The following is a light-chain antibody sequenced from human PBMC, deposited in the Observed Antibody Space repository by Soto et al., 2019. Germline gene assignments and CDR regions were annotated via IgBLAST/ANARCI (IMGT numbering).Light chain of an antibody. CDR2: DVN. J-gene: IGLJ2*01. Sequence: QSALTQPASVSGSPGQSITITCTGTSSDIGSYNYVSWYQQHPGKAPKLMIYDVNIRPSGVSNRFSGSKSGNTASLTISGRQAEDEADYYCTSWTTITTMIFGGGTKRTVL. V-gene: IGLV2-14*03. CDR1: SSDIGSYNY. CDR3: TSWTTITTMI.